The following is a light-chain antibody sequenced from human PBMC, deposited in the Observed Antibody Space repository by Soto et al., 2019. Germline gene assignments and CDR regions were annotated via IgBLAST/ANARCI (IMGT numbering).Light chain of an antibody. CDR3: QQCGSSPPLT. V-gene: IGKV1-39*01. Sequence: DIQMTQSPSSLSASVGDRVTITCRASQSISTFLNWYQQKPGKAPTVLIYAASTLQSGVPSRFSGSGSGTAFTLTISSLQPEDFAVYYCQQCGSSPPLTFGGGTKVEVK. CDR1: QSISTF. CDR2: AAS. J-gene: IGKJ4*01.